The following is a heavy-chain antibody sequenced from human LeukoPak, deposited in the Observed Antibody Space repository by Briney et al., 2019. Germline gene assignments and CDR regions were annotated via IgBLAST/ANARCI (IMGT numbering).Heavy chain of an antibody. J-gene: IGHJ4*02. Sequence: PSETLSLTCTVSGGSISRSGFYWDWIRQPPGKGLEWIGNIYYSGSTHYNPSLKSRVTISVDTSKNQFSLKLSSVTAADTAVYYCARYSGSYLRSPRHDYWGQGTLVTVSS. CDR2: IYYSGST. CDR3: ARYSGSYLRSPRHDY. V-gene: IGHV4-39*01. CDR1: GGSISRSGFY. D-gene: IGHD1-26*01.